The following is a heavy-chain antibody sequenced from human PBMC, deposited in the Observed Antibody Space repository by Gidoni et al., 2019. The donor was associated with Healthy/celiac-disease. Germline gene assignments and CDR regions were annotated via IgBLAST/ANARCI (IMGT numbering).Heavy chain of an antibody. CDR1: GGSISSYY. V-gene: IGHV4-59*01. J-gene: IGHJ3*02. Sequence: QVQLQESGPGLVKPSETLSLTCTVSGGSISSYYWRWIRQPPGKGLEWIGYIYYSGSTNYNPSLKSRVTISVDTSKNQFSLKLSSVTAADTAVYYCARDHYYDSSGEIDAFDIWGQGTMVTVSS. CDR3: ARDHYYDSSGEIDAFDI. D-gene: IGHD3-22*01. CDR2: IYYSGST.